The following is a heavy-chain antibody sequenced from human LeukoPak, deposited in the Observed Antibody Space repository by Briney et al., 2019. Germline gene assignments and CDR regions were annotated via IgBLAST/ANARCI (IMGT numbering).Heavy chain of an antibody. D-gene: IGHD2-2*01. V-gene: IGHV4-4*09. CDR3: ARQKCTSTSCLPKSAFDI. CDR2: IYTSGST. Sequence: PSETPSLTCTVSGSISSYYWSWIRQPPGKGLEWIGYIYTSGSTNYNPSLKSRVTISVDTSKNQFSLDLSSVTAADTAVYYCARQKCTSTSCLPKSAFDIWGQGTMVTVSS. J-gene: IGHJ3*02. CDR1: GSISSYY.